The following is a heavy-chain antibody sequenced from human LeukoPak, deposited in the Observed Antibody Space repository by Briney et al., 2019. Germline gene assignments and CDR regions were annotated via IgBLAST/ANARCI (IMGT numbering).Heavy chain of an antibody. V-gene: IGHV3-30-3*01. J-gene: IGHJ6*02. D-gene: IGHD6-19*01. CDR2: ISYDGSNK. Sequence: GRSLRLSCAASGFTFSSYAMHWVRQAPGKGLEWVAVISYDGSNKYYADSVKGRFTISRDNSKNTLYLQMNSLRAEDTAVYYCARVGYSSGWGLWYYYYGMDVWGQGTTVTVSS. CDR3: ARVGYSSGWGLWYYYYGMDV. CDR1: GFTFSSYA.